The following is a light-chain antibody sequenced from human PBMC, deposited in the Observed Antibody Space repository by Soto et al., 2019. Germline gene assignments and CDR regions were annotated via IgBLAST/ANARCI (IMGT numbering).Light chain of an antibody. CDR2: DAS. Sequence: EIVLTQSPATLSLSPGERATLSCRASQSVSSYFAWYQQKPGQAPRLLIYDASNRATGIPARFSGSVSGTDFPRTTSSLEPDDFAVYYCQQRGNWPVTFGQGTRVDI. V-gene: IGKV3-11*01. J-gene: IGKJ1*01. CDR1: QSVSSY. CDR3: QQRGNWPVT.